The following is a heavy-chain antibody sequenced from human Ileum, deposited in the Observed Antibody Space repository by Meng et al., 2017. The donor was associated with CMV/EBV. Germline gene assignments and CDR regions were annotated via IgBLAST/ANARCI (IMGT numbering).Heavy chain of an antibody. CDR2: IHYSGST. V-gene: IGHV4-30-4*08. Sequence: QVRIQTSGPGLWTPYQRLSLTCLVPAASVSSSDYYWSWIGQPPGKGLEWIGYIHYSGSTYYNPSLKSRVTISEDTSKNQFSLKLNSVTAADTAVYYCARASYYDSSYFDNWGQGTLVTVSS. CDR1: AASVSSSDYY. J-gene: IGHJ4*02. D-gene: IGHD3-22*01. CDR3: ARASYYDSSYFDN.